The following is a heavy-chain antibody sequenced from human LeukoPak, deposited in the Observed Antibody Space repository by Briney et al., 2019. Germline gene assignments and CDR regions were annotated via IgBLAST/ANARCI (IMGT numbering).Heavy chain of an antibody. CDR1: GDSVSSNSAA. CDR3: ARDRRWWELLDYYYYGMDV. V-gene: IGHV6-1*01. CDR2: TYYRSKWYN. J-gene: IGHJ6*02. Sequence: SQTLSLTRAISGDSVSSNSAAWNWIRQSPSRGLEWLGRTYYRSKWYNDYAVSVKSRITINPDTSKNQFSLQLNSVTPEDTAVYYCARDRRWWELLDYYYYGMDVWGQGTTVTVSS. D-gene: IGHD1-26*01.